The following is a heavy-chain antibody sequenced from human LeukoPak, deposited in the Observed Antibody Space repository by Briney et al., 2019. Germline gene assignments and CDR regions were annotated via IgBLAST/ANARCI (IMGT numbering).Heavy chain of an antibody. Sequence: GRSLRLSCAASGFTFSSYAMHWVRQAPGKGLEWVAVISYDGSNKYYADSVKGRFTISRDNSKNTLYPQMNSLRAEDTAVYYCARDHGSGSRNDYWGQGTLVTVSS. CDR3: ARDHGSGSRNDY. V-gene: IGHV3-30*04. J-gene: IGHJ4*02. CDR1: GFTFSSYA. D-gene: IGHD3-10*01. CDR2: ISYDGSNK.